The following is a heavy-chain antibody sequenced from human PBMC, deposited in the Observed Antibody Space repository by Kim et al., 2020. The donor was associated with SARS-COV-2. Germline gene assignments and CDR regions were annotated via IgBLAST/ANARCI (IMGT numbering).Heavy chain of an antibody. V-gene: IGHV4-4*06. D-gene: IGHD4-4*01. J-gene: IGHJ6*03. CDR3: AKGTYSNYVDYYYYMDV. Sequence: LKSRVAMSVDTSKNQFSLKLSSVTAADTAVYYCAKGTYSNYVDYYYYMDVWGKGTTVTVSS.